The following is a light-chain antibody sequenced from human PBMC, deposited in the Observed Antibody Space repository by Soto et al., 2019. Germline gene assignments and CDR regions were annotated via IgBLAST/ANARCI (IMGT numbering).Light chain of an antibody. J-gene: IGLJ2*01. CDR3: QLWDNSSDHPI. Sequence: SSVLTQPPSVSVAPGQTARITCGGNNIRSKSVNWYQQKPGQAPVLVVYDDSDRPSGIPARFSGSNSGNMATLTISWVEAGDEADYYCQLWDNSSDHPIFGVGTKVTVL. V-gene: IGLV3-21*02. CDR1: NIRSKS. CDR2: DDS.